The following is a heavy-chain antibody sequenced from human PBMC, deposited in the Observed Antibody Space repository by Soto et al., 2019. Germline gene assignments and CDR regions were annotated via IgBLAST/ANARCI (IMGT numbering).Heavy chain of an antibody. Sequence: GESLKISCKGSGYSFTSYWIGWVRQMPGKGLEWMGIIYPGDSDTRYSPSFQGQVTISADKSISTAYLQWSSLKASDTAMYYWARLRDYDFWSGYYTKIYYYYYYGMDVWGQGTTVTVS. V-gene: IGHV5-51*01. CDR1: GYSFTSYW. D-gene: IGHD3-3*01. CDR3: ARLRDYDFWSGYYTKIYYYYYYGMDV. J-gene: IGHJ6*02. CDR2: IYPGDSDT.